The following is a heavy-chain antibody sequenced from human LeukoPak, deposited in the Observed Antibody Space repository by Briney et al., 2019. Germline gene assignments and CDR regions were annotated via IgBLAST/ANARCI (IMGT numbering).Heavy chain of an antibody. CDR2: ISSSSSYI. V-gene: IGHV3-21*01. CDR1: GFTFSSYS. J-gene: IGHJ4*02. D-gene: IGHD1-26*01. Sequence: PGGSLRLSCAASGFTFSSYSMNWVRQAPGKGLEWVSSISSSSSYIYYADSVKGRFTISRDNAKNSLYLQMNSLRAEDTAVYYCAKLRGGYSDYYFDSWGQGTLVTVSS. CDR3: AKLRGGYSDYYFDS.